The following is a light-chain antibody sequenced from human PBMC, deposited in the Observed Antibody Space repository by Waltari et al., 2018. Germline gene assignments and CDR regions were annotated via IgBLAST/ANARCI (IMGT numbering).Light chain of an antibody. V-gene: IGKV1-39*01. CDR2: SIS. Sequence: DIQMTQSPSSLSASVGDRVTIACRTSQAITGFLNWYQHKPGTAPKLLIYSISTLQTGVSPRFSGRGSGTDFTLTISSLQPDDVATYYCQQGNTTPRTFGQGTKVEIK. CDR3: QQGNTTPRT. J-gene: IGKJ1*01. CDR1: QAITGF.